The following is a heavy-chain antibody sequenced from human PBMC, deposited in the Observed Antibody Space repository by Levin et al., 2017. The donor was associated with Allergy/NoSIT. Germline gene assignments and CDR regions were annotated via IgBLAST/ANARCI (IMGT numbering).Heavy chain of an antibody. V-gene: IGHV3-64*01. CDR2: ISTDGSRT. J-gene: IGHJ5*02. CDR1: GFTFSNFA. D-gene: IGHD6-19*01. Sequence: QPGGSLRLSCAASGFTFSNFAMHWVRQAPGKGLEYISGISTDGSRTYYGSSVKGRSTISRDNTKNTLYLQMGSLRADDMAVYYCARGVAVAATFGKYNWFDPWGQGTLVTVSS. CDR3: ARGVAVAATFGKYNWFDP.